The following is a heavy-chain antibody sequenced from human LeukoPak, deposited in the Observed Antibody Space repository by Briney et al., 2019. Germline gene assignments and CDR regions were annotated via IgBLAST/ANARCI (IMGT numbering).Heavy chain of an antibody. CDR3: ASRIAVAELDAFDI. D-gene: IGHD6-19*01. V-gene: IGHV4-30-4*08. Sequence: PSETLSLTCTVSGGSIRSGDYYWSWIRQPSGKGLEWIGYIYYSGSTYYNPSLKSRVTISVDTSKNQFSLKLSSVTAADTAVYYCASRIAVAELDAFDIWGHGTMVTVSS. J-gene: IGHJ3*02. CDR1: GGSIRSGDYY. CDR2: IYYSGST.